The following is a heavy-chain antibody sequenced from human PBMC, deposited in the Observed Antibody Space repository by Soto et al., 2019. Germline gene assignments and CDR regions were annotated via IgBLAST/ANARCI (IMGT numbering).Heavy chain of an antibody. CDR2: IYPSVSS. CDR3: AREKVGTTFFDV. D-gene: IGHD1-1*01. Sequence: SETLSLTCSVSGFAVSRGYYWSWVRQPPGKGLEWIGSIYPSVSSYHNPSLATRLRLSIDTSKNQFTLNLTSVTAADTALYFCAREKVGTTFFDVWGQGTTVTVSS. J-gene: IGHJ6*02. CDR1: GFAVSRGYY. V-gene: IGHV4-38-2*02.